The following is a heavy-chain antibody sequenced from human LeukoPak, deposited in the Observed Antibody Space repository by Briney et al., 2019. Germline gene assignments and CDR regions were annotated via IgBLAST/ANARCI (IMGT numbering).Heavy chain of an antibody. CDR2: ISGSGTST. CDR1: GFTFSSCA. CDR3: AKDESGLYFDY. V-gene: IGHV3-23*01. D-gene: IGHD3-22*01. J-gene: IGHJ4*02. Sequence: GGSPRLSCTASGFTFSSCALSWVRQAPGKGLEWVAAISGSGTSTYYADSAEGRFTISRDNSKNTLYLQMNSLRAEDTAVYYCAKDESGLYFDYWGQGTLVTVSS.